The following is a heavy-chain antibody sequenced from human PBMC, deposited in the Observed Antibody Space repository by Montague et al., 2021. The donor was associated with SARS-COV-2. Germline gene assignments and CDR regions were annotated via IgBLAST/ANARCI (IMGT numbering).Heavy chain of an antibody. CDR1: GGSLSTPHY. J-gene: IGHJ5*02. CDR2: VHHSGNA. Sequence: SETLSLTCAVSGGSLSTPHYWSWVRQPPGKGLEWIGEVHHSGNANYNASFNGLATISVDKSKNQFSLTLTSVTAADTAVYYCAGDRITRGWLDPWGQGTLVTVSS. D-gene: IGHD7-27*01. V-gene: IGHV4-4*02. CDR3: AGDRITRGWLDP.